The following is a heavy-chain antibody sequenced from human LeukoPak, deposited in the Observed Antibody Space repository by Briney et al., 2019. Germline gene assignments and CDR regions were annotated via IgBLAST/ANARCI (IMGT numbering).Heavy chain of an antibody. CDR2: TSTIISTK. J-gene: IGHJ4*02. CDR1: X. CDR3: ARADSAYYYAQDY. D-gene: IGHD3-22*01. V-gene: IGHV3-48*01. Sequence: XMXXVRQAPXKGLXXVXYTSTIISTKYYADSVKGGFTISRDNDKKSLYMQMNSLRAEDTAVYYCARADSAYYYAQDYWGQGTLVTVSS.